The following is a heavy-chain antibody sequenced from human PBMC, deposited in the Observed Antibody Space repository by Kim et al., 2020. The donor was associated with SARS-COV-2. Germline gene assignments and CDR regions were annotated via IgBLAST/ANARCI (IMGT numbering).Heavy chain of an antibody. Sequence: GYADSVKGRFTISRDNAKNSLYLQMNSLRAEDTALYYCAKDTGSSGWYFDYWGQGTLVTVSS. V-gene: IGHV3-9*01. J-gene: IGHJ4*02. D-gene: IGHD6-19*01. CDR3: AKDTGSSGWYFDY.